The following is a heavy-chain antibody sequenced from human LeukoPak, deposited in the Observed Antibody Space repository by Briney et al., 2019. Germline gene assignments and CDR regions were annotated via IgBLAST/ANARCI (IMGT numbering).Heavy chain of an antibody. D-gene: IGHD6-13*01. CDR1: GYIFSDYY. V-gene: IGHV1-2*02. CDR3: ARGAEAETSPLDF. Sequence: GASVKGSCKASGYIFSDYYMHWVRQAPGQGVEWLGWINPKTGAADYAQQFRGRVTMTRDTSINTDFMEMKRVTSDDTAVYYCARGAEAETSPLDFWGQGTLVIV. CDR2: INPKTGAA. J-gene: IGHJ4*02.